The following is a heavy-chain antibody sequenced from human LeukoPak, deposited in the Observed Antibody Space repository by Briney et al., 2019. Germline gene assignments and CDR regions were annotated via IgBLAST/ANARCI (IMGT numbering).Heavy chain of an antibody. CDR3: AALATYYYDSSGYNTTPADY. V-gene: IGHV1-46*01. Sequence: ASVEVSCKASGYTFTSYYMHWVRQAPGQGLEWMGIINPSGGSTSYAQKFQGRVTMTRDTSTSTVYMELSSLRSEDTAVYYCAALATYYYDSSGYNTTPADYWGQGTLVTVSS. J-gene: IGHJ4*02. D-gene: IGHD3-22*01. CDR1: GYTFTSYY. CDR2: INPSGGST.